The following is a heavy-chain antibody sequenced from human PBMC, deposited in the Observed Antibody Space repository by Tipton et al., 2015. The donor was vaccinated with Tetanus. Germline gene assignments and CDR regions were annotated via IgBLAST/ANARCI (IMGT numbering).Heavy chain of an antibody. CDR3: ARDVWRYYDSSGYQDHDAFDI. V-gene: IGHV4-4*07. D-gene: IGHD3-22*01. CDR1: GGSISTYY. Sequence: LSLTCTVSGGSISTYYWSWIRQPAGKGLEWIGRIYTSGSTNYNPSLKRRVTMSVDTSNNQFSLKLSSVAAADTAVYYCARDVWRYYDSSGYQDHDAFDIWGQGTMVTVSS. J-gene: IGHJ3*02. CDR2: IYTSGST.